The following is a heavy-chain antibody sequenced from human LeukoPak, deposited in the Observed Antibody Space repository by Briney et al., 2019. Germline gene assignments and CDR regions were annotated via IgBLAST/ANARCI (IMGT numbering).Heavy chain of an antibody. J-gene: IGHJ4*02. V-gene: IGHV1-69*13. CDR3: AGAYSGSHHDLDY. Sequence: SVKVSCKASGGTFSTYAISWVRQAPGQGLEWMGGIIPIFGTANYAQKFQGRVTITADESTNTAYMELSSLRSEDTAVYYCAGAYSGSHHDLDYWGQGTLVTVTS. D-gene: IGHD1-26*01. CDR1: GGTFSTYA. CDR2: IIPIFGTA.